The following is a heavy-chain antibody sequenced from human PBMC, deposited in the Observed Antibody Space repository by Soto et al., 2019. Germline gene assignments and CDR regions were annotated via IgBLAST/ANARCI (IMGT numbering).Heavy chain of an antibody. CDR2: ISGSGDST. CDR3: ALRGSGSYSRY. Sequence: EVQLLESGGGLVQPEGSLRLSCAASGFTFSSYAMNWVRQAPGKGLEWVSVISGSGDSTYYTDSVKGRFTISRDNSKTTLYLQMNSLRAEDTAVYYCALRGSGSYSRYWGQGTLLTVSS. J-gene: IGHJ4*02. D-gene: IGHD1-26*01. V-gene: IGHV3-23*01. CDR1: GFTFSSYA.